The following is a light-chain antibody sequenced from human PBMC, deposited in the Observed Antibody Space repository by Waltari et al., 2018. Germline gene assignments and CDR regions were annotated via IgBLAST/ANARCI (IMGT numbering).Light chain of an antibody. CDR1: LSVSRA. J-gene: IGKJ1*01. V-gene: IGKV3-20*01. CDR3: QHYVRLPAT. Sequence: DIVFTQSPGSLFSCSGERATLSRRASLSVSRALAWYQQKPGQAPRLLIFGASNRATGIPDRFSGSGSETDFSLTISRLEPEDFAVYYCQHYVRLPATFGRGTKVEIK. CDR2: GAS.